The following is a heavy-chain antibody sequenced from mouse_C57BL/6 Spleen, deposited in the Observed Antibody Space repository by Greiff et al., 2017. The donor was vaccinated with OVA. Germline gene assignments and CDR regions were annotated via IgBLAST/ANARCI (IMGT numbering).Heavy chain of an antibody. D-gene: IGHD1-1*01. V-gene: IGHV14-2*01. Sequence: DVKLQESGAELVKPGASVKLSCTASGFNIKDYYMHWVKQRTEQGLEWIGRIDPEDGETKYAPKFQGKATITADTSSNTAYLQLSSLTSEDTAVYYCPYYYGSSPWFAYWGQGTLVTVSA. CDR2: IDPEDGET. CDR1: GFNIKDYY. CDR3: PYYYGSSPWFAY. J-gene: IGHJ3*01.